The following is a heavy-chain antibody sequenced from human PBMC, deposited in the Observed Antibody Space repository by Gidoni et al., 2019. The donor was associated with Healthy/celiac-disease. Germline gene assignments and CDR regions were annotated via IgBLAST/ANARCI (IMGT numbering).Heavy chain of an antibody. J-gene: IGHJ4*02. CDR1: GGPISSGGYY. CDR2: IYYSVST. CDR3: ARADYYDSSGYYLFDY. Sequence: QVQLQESGPGLVKPSQTLSLTCTVSGGPISSGGYYWSWIRQHPGKGLEWIGYIYYSVSTYYNPSLKSRVTISVDTSKNQFSLKLSSVTAANTAVYYCARADYYDSSGYYLFDYWGQGTLVTVSS. D-gene: IGHD3-22*01. V-gene: IGHV4-31*03.